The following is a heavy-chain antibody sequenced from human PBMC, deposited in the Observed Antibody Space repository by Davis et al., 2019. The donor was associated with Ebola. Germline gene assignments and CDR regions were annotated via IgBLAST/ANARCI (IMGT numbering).Heavy chain of an antibody. CDR2: IIPIFGTA. J-gene: IGHJ6*02. CDR3: ARDLGDCSGGSCYSGYYYYYGMDV. Sequence: SVKVSCKASGGTFSSYAISWVRQAPGQGLEWMGGIIPIFGTANYAQKFQGRVTITADESTSTAYMELSSLRSEDTAVYYCARDLGDCSGGSCYSGYYYYYGMDVWGQGTTVTVSS. D-gene: IGHD2-15*01. V-gene: IGHV1-69*13. CDR1: GGTFSSYA.